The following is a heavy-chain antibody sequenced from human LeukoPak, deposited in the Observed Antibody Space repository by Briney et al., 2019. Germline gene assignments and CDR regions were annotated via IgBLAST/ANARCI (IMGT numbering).Heavy chain of an antibody. V-gene: IGHV7-4-1*02. Sequence: ASVKVSCKASVYTFTSYAMNWVRQAPGQGHEGVGWSNTNSGNPTYPQGFPGRFVYSLDSSVSTAYLEISSLKAEGTDVYCCARGLYSGYEYWGQGTLVTVSS. CDR2: SNTNSGNP. J-gene: IGHJ4*02. CDR1: VYTFTSYA. CDR3: ARGLYSGYEY. D-gene: IGHD5-12*01.